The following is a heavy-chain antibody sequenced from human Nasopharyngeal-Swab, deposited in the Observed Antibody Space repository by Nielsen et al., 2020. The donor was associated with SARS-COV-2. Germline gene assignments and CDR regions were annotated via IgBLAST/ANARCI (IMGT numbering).Heavy chain of an antibody. CDR3: ARAPLRGVDY. D-gene: IGHD4-17*01. Sequence: SETLSLTCAVYGGSFSGYYWSWIRQPPGKGLEWIGEINHSGSTNYNPSLKSRVTISVDTSKNQFSLKLSSVTAADTAVYYCARAPLRGVDYWGQGTLVTASS. CDR2: INHSGST. CDR1: GGSFSGYY. J-gene: IGHJ4*02. V-gene: IGHV4-34*01.